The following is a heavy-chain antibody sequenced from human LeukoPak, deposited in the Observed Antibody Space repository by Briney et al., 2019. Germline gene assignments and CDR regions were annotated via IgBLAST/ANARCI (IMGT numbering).Heavy chain of an antibody. CDR3: AREGVDGGSSGRTYYFDY. Sequence: PSETLSLTCAVYGGSFSGYYWSWIRQPPGKGLEWIGEINHSGSTSYNPPLKSRVTISVDTSKNQFSLKLSSVTAADTAVYYCAREGVDGGSSGRTYYFDYWGQGTLVTVSS. CDR1: GGSFSGYY. CDR2: INHSGST. D-gene: IGHD4-23*01. J-gene: IGHJ4*02. V-gene: IGHV4-34*01.